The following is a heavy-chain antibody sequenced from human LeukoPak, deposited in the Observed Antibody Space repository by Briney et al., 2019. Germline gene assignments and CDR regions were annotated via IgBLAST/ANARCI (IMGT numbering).Heavy chain of an antibody. V-gene: IGHV3-23*01. CDR3: ARELHYYVAMDV. CDR2: VGSDNKP. Sequence: GGSLRLSCEASGLTFSAYAMTWVRLAPGTGLEWVSCVGSDNKPHYSEPVKGRFAISRDNSKSMLFLQLNSLRAEDTTLYYCARELHYYVAMDVWGQGTTVTVSS. CDR1: GLTFSAYA. J-gene: IGHJ6*02. D-gene: IGHD3-10*02.